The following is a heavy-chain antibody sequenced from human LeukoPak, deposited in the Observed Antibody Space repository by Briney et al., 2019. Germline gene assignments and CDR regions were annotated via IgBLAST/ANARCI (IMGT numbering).Heavy chain of an antibody. CDR2: ISSSSSYL. CDR1: GFTFSSYN. Sequence: GGSLRLSCAASGFTFSSYNMNWVRQAPGKGLEWVSSISSSSSYLYYAESVKGRFTISRDNAKNSLYLQMNSLRAEDTAVYYCARDGACNTTRCFTYYYDYWGQGTLVTVSS. J-gene: IGHJ4*02. D-gene: IGHD2-2*02. V-gene: IGHV3-21*01. CDR3: ARDGACNTTRCFTYYYDY.